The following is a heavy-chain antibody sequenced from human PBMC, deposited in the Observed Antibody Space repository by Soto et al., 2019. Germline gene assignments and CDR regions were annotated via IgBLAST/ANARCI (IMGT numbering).Heavy chain of an antibody. D-gene: IGHD6-13*01. CDR2: INGSGGST. CDR1: GFTFSNYA. Sequence: EVQLLESGGGLVQPGGSLRLSCAASGFTFSNYAVTWVRQAPGKGLERVSTINGSGGSTYYADSVKGRFTISRDNSKNPMDLQMKSLGAEDTAVYYWAKDQGSIWYEIDYWGEGTLVTVAS. V-gene: IGHV3-23*01. J-gene: IGHJ4*02. CDR3: AKDQGSIWYEIDY.